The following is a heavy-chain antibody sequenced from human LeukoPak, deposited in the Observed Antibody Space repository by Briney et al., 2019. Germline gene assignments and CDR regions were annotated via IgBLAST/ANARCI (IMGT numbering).Heavy chain of an antibody. V-gene: IGHV3-48*01. J-gene: IGHJ4*02. CDR2: ISSASKTM. CDR1: GFTFNIYS. CDR3: AKDCYGYSSDY. D-gene: IGHD4-17*01. Sequence: PGGSLRLSCAASGFTFNIYSMNWVRQAPGKGLEWVSYISSASKTMYYADSVKGRFTISRDNSKNTLYLQMNSLRAEDTAVYYCAKDCYGYSSDYLGQGTLGTGSS.